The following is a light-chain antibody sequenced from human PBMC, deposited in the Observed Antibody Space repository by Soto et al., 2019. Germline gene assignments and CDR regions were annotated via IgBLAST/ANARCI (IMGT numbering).Light chain of an antibody. J-gene: IGKJ2*01. V-gene: IGKV3-20*01. CDR2: GAS. CDR1: QCVSINY. CDR3: QQYGRSPPFA. Sequence: EIVLTQSPGTLSLSPGERATHSCRASQCVSINYIAWYQQNPGQAPRLLIYGASTRATGIPDRFSGSGSGTDFTLTISRLEPEDFAVYFCQQYGRSPPFAFGQGTKVDIK.